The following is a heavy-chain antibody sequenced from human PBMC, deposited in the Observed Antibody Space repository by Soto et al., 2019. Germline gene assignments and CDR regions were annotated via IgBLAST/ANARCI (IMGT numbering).Heavy chain of an antibody. Sequence: GGSLRLSCAASGFTFSSYAMHWVRQAPGKGLEWVAVISYDGSNKYYADSVKGRFTISRDNSKNTLYLQMNSLRAEDTAVYYCAREKIAVAGYGMDVWGQGTKVTVSS. D-gene: IGHD6-19*01. J-gene: IGHJ6*02. CDR3: AREKIAVAGYGMDV. CDR1: GFTFSSYA. CDR2: ISYDGSNK. V-gene: IGHV3-30-3*01.